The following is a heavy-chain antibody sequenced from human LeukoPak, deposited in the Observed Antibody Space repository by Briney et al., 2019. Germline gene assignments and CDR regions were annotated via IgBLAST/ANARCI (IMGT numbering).Heavy chain of an antibody. Sequence: SETLSLTCAVYGGSFSGYYWSWIRQPPGKGLEWIGEINHSGSTNYNPSLKSRVTISVDTSKNQFSLKLSSVTAAGTAVYYCARDDCSGGSCYFDYWGQGTLVTVSS. J-gene: IGHJ4*02. CDR2: INHSGST. D-gene: IGHD2-15*01. V-gene: IGHV4-34*01. CDR1: GGSFSGYY. CDR3: ARDDCSGGSCYFDY.